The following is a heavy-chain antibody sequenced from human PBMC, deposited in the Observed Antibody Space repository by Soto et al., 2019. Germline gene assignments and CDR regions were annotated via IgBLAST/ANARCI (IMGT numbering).Heavy chain of an antibody. Sequence: QVQVVESGGGVVQPGRSLRLSCAASGFVFSNYGIHWVRQAPVKGLEWVAFISNDGSKKYYGDSVKGRFTSSRDNSENTVYLQMTSLRPDDTAVFYCARDVAMPSGLGLGYWGQGTLVTVSS. D-gene: IGHD6-19*01. J-gene: IGHJ4*02. CDR3: ARDVAMPSGLGLGY. CDR1: GFVFSNYG. V-gene: IGHV3-30*03. CDR2: ISNDGSKK.